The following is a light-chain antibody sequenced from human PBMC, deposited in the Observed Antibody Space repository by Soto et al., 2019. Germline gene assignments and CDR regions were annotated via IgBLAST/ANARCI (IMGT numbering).Light chain of an antibody. CDR2: RNN. CDR3: ATWDDSLNGFYV. V-gene: IGLV1-47*01. J-gene: IGLJ1*01. CDR1: TSNIGSNH. Sequence: VLAPPPSASGTPGHGVTIACSGSTSNIGSNHVYCYQQHPGTAPKLLIYRNNQRPSGVPDRFAGSKSATSASQAISGLRSDDEADYVRATWDDSLNGFYVFGTGTKVTVL.